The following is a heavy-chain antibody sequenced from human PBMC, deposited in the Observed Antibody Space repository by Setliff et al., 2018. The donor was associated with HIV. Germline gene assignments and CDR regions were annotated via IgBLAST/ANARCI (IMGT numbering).Heavy chain of an antibody. J-gene: IGHJ1*01. D-gene: IGHD3-10*01. V-gene: IGHV3-74*03. Sequence: GGSLRLSCAASGFTFSRYWMHWIRQAPGKGLVWVSRVDSDGSSATYADSVKGRFTNSRDNAKNTLYLRMNSLRAEDTAVYYCAQAQTSVSGSYYQYLQHWGQGTLVTVSS. CDR3: AQAQTSVSGSYYQYLQH. CDR2: VDSDGSSA. CDR1: GFTFSRYW.